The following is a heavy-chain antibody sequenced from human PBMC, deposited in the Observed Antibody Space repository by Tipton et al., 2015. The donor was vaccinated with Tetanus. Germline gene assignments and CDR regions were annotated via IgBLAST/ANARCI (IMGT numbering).Heavy chain of an antibody. J-gene: IGHJ4*02. V-gene: IGHV4-39*01. CDR1: GGPIRDSDYY. CDR3: ARGGVVSLTDY. D-gene: IGHD3-3*01. CDR2: IYYSGNS. Sequence: TLSLTCSVSGGPIRDSDYYWGWVRLPPGKGLEWIAGIYYSGNSYYNPTFQSRVTISVDTSSNQFSLKLNSLTAADTAVYYCARGGVVSLTDYWGQGTLVTVSS.